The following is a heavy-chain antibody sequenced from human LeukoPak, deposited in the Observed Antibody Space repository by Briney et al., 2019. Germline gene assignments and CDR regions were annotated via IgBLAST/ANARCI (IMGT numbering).Heavy chain of an antibody. V-gene: IGHV3-30*18. J-gene: IGHJ4*02. CDR1: GFIFSSDD. CDR3: AKELMHYHDSSAYYGSDY. CDR2: ISYDGNYK. Sequence: GSLRLSCAASGFIFSSDDMHWVRQAPGKGLEWVAVISYDGNYKYHAASVKGRFTIFRDNSKNTLYLHMISLRTEDTGVYYCAKELMHYHDSSAYYGSDYWGRGTLVTVSS. D-gene: IGHD3-22*01.